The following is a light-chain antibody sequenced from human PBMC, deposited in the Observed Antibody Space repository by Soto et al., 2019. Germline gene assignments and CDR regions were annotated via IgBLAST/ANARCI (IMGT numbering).Light chain of an antibody. CDR1: QNIDSR. CDR2: DAS. J-gene: IGKJ1*01. CDR3: QHYDEYPWT. Sequence: DIQMAQSPSTLSASVGDRVTITCRASQNIDSRLAWYQQKPGKAPKLLVYDASTLERGVTSTFSGSGSGTDFTLTISSLQPDDVATYYCQHYDEYPWTFGQGTKVEIK. V-gene: IGKV1-5*01.